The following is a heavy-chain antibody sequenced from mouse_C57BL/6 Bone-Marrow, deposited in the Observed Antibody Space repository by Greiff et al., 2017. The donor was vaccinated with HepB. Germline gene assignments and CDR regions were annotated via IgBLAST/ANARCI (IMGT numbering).Heavy chain of an antibody. CDR2: ISYDGSN. V-gene: IGHV3-6*01. CDR3: ARGGLLLRYWYFDV. Sequence: EVQLMESGPGLVKPSQSLSLTCSVTGYSITSGYYWNWIRQFPGNKLEWMGYISYDGSNNYNPSLKNRISITRDTSKNQFFLKLNSVTTEDTATYYCARGGLLLRYWYFDVWGTGTTVTVSS. D-gene: IGHD1-1*01. J-gene: IGHJ1*03. CDR1: GYSITSGYY.